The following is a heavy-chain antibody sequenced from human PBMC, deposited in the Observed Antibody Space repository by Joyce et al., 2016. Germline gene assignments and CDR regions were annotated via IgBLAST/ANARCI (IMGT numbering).Heavy chain of an antibody. CDR2: ISGSGGTT. Sequence: EVKVLESGGGWVQPGGSLRLYCAASELTFRSYAMTWVRRAPGKGVEWVSAISGSGGTTPYSYSVKGRFTISRDNAKNTLYLQMNSLRAEDTAIYYCAKLLYAQYYYGMDVWGQGTTVTVSS. D-gene: IGHD2/OR15-2a*01. V-gene: IGHV3-23*01. CDR3: AKLLYAQYYYGMDV. CDR1: ELTFRSYA. J-gene: IGHJ6*02.